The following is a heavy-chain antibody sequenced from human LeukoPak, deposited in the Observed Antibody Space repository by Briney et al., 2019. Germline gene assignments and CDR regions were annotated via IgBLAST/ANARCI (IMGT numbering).Heavy chain of an antibody. Sequence: GGSLRLSCAASGFTFSSYVMTWVRQAPGKGLEWVSGISGSGSTYYADSVKGRLTISRDNSKNTLYLQMNSLRAEDTAVYYCAREVTLYGMDVWGQGTTVTVSS. V-gene: IGHV3-23*01. CDR2: ISGSGST. CDR1: GFTFSSYV. D-gene: IGHD3-10*01. CDR3: AREVTLYGMDV. J-gene: IGHJ6*02.